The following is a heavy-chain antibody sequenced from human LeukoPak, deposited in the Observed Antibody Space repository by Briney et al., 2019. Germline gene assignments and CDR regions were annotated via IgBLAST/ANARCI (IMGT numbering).Heavy chain of an antibody. CDR2: ISGSGGST. D-gene: IGHD5-12*01. V-gene: IGHV3-23*01. CDR1: GFIFNDYA. J-gene: IGHJ3*02. CDR3: ANAGYGFELPDAFDI. Sequence: PGGSLRLSCAASGFIFNDYAMHWVRQAPGKGLEWVSAISGSGGSTYYADSVKGRFTISRDNSKNTLYLQMNSLRAEDTAVYYCANAGYGFELPDAFDIWGQGTMVTVSS.